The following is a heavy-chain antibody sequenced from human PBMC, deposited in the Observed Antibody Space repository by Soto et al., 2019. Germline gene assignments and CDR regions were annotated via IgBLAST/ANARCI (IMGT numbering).Heavy chain of an antibody. Sequence: SLRLSCTGSGFIFAHYAMTWFRQSPGKGLEWLAFIRNKTFGGTAEYAASVKDRFTISRDESKSIAYLQMNNLKAEDTAVYYCTPDFWSGIYSPDGMDVWGQGTTVTVSS. CDR2: IRNKTFGGTA. D-gene: IGHD3-3*01. CDR1: GFIFAHYA. J-gene: IGHJ6*02. CDR3: TPDFWSGIYSPDGMDV. V-gene: IGHV3-49*03.